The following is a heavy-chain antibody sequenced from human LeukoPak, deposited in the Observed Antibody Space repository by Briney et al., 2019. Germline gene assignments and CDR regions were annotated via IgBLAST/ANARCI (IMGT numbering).Heavy chain of an antibody. CDR3: AKDMNSYGSGSSYNPWGPFDS. J-gene: IGHJ4*02. Sequence: GRSLRLSCAASGFTFDNYAMHWVRQAPGKGLEWVSGIAWNSGNTGFADSVKGRFTISRDDAENSLYLQMNSLTPEDTAFYFCAKDMNSYGSGSSYNPWGPFDSWGQGTLVTVSS. V-gene: IGHV3-9*01. CDR1: GFTFDNYA. D-gene: IGHD3-10*01. CDR2: IAWNSGNT.